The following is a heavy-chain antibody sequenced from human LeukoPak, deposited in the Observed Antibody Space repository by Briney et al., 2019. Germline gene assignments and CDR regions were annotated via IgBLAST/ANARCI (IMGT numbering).Heavy chain of an antibody. CDR1: GFTFRSYA. D-gene: IGHD2-15*01. CDR2: ISSDGTNK. J-gene: IGHJ6*02. V-gene: IGHV3-30-3*01. Sequence: GRSLRLSCAASGFTFRSYAMHWVRQAPGKGLEWVIVISSDGTNKYYADSVKGRFTVSRDNSKNTLYLQMNSLRDKDTAVYYCARDLTTLEHLGYYYGMDVWGQGTMVIVSS. CDR3: ARDLTTLEHLGYYYGMDV.